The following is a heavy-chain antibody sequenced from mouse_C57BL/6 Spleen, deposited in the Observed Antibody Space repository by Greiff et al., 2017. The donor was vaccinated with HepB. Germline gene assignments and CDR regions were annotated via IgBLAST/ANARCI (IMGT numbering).Heavy chain of an antibody. CDR3: ARGGYYGSRNYYYAMDY. Sequence: VQLKQSGPELVKPGASVKISCKASGYTFTDYYMNWVKQSHGKSLEWIGDINPNNGGTSYNQKFKGKATLTVDKSSSTAYMELRSLTSEDSAVYYCARGGYYGSRNYYYAMDYWGQGTSVTVSS. J-gene: IGHJ4*01. D-gene: IGHD1-1*01. V-gene: IGHV1-26*01. CDR1: GYTFTDYY. CDR2: INPNNGGT.